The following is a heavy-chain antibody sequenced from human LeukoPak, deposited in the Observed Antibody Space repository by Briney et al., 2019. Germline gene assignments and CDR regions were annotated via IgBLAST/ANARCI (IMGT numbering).Heavy chain of an antibody. Sequence: GGSLRLSCAASGFTFSSYAMSWVRQAPGKGLEWVSTISGSGGSTSYADSVKGRLTISRDNSKNTLFLQMISLRAEDTTVYFCARTTVTDYYFYYAMDVWGQGTTVTVSS. CDR2: ISGSGGST. V-gene: IGHV3-23*01. CDR1: GFTFSSYA. J-gene: IGHJ6*02. CDR3: ARTTVTDYYFYYAMDV. D-gene: IGHD4-17*01.